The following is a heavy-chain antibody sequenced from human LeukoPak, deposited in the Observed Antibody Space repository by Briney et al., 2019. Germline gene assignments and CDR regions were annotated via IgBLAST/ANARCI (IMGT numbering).Heavy chain of an antibody. CDR2: VKQDGSDK. V-gene: IGHV3-7*04. CDR1: GFTFSGYW. Sequence: SGVSLRLSCAASGFTFSGYWMSWVRQAPGKGLEWVASVKQDGSDKYYVDSVKGRFTISRDNAKNSLYVQMNSLRAEDTAAYYCARARGSGRSWYFDRWGRGTVVTVSS. D-gene: IGHD3-3*01. CDR3: ARARGSGRSWYFDR. J-gene: IGHJ2*01.